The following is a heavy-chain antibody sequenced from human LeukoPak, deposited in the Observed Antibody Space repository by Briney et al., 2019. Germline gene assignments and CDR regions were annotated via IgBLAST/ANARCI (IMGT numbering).Heavy chain of an antibody. D-gene: IGHD2/OR15-2a*01. J-gene: IGHJ5*02. Sequence: SETLSLTCSVSGYTISSGYYWAWIRQPPGKALEWIGSTYHSGSTYLNPSLKSRVTISVDTSKNQFSLKLTSLTAADTAVYYCAKVGYCNTVTCYGWFDPWGQGTLVTVSS. CDR2: TYHSGST. V-gene: IGHV4-38-2*02. CDR3: AKVGYCNTVTCYGWFDP. CDR1: GYTISSGYY.